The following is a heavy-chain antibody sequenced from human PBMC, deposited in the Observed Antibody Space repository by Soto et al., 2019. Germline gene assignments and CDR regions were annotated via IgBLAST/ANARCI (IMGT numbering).Heavy chain of an antibody. CDR1: SGCISSSKW. CDR3: ARGRRLSSQGRPGYGGSGDAFDI. D-gene: IGHD6-13*01. CDR2: IYHSGST. J-gene: IGHJ3*02. Sequence: SETLSLTCAVSSGCISSSKWSRRVRQPPGKGLERIGEIYHSGSTNYNPSLKSRVTISADKSKNQFSLKLSFVTAADTAVYYCARGRRLSSQGRPGYGGSGDAFDIWGQGTMVTVSS. V-gene: IGHV4-4*02.